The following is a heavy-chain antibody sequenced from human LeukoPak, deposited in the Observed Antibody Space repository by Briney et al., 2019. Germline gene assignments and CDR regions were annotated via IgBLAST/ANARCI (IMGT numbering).Heavy chain of an antibody. V-gene: IGHV3-64*01. Sequence: GGSLRLSCAASGFTFSSYAMHWVRQAPGKGLEYVSAISSNGGSTYYANSVKGRFTISRDNSKNTLYLQMGSLGAEDMAVYYCAKSSGDYWGQGTLVTVSS. CDR1: GFTFSSYA. D-gene: IGHD3-10*01. CDR3: AKSSGDY. J-gene: IGHJ4*02. CDR2: ISSNGGST.